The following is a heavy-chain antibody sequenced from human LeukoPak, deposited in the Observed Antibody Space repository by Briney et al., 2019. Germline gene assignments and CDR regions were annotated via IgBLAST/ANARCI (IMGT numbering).Heavy chain of an antibody. V-gene: IGHV1-18*04. CDR3: ARHSSDILTGYPEFDY. CDR1: GYTFTGYF. Sequence: GASVTVSCKASGYTFTGYFFHWVRQAPGQGLEWMGWISAYNGNTNYAQKLQGRVTMTTDTSTSTAYMELRSLRSDDTAVYYCARHSSDILTGYPEFDYWGQGTLVTVSS. CDR2: ISAYNGNT. D-gene: IGHD3-9*01. J-gene: IGHJ4*02.